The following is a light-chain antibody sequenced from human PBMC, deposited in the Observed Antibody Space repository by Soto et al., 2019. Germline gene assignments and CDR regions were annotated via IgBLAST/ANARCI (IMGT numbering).Light chain of an antibody. Sequence: QSVLTQPPSASGSRGQSVAISCTGTSSDVGAFDYVSWYQQHPGKVPKLLIYDVTKRPSGVPDRFSGSKSGNTASLTVSGLQAEDEADYYCSSYAGSNNWVFGGGTKVTVL. V-gene: IGLV2-8*01. CDR1: SSDVGAFDY. J-gene: IGLJ3*02. CDR3: SSYAGSNNWV. CDR2: DVT.